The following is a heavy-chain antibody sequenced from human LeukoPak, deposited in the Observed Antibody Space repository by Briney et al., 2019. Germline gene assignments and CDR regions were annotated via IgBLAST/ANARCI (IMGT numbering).Heavy chain of an antibody. CDR1: GGSISSYY. CDR3: ASSGYSYGFGYYYYYGMDV. CDR2: IYYSGST. D-gene: IGHD5-18*01. V-gene: IGHV4-59*01. Sequence: SETLSLTCTVSGGSISSYYWSWIRQPPGKGLEWIGYIYYSGSTNYNPSLKSRVTISVDTSKNQFSLKLSPVTAADTAVYYCASSGYSYGFGYYYYYGMDVWGQGTTVTVSS. J-gene: IGHJ6*02.